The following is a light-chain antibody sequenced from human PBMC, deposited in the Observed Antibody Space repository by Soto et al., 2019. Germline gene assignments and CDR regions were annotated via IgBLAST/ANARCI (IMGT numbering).Light chain of an antibody. J-gene: IGKJ4*01. CDR1: QSVNRD. V-gene: IGKV3-15*01. CDR2: GAS. Sequence: EIAMTQSPDTLSVSPGERATLSCRTSQSVNRDLAWYQQKPGQAPRLLIYGASTRATGIPARFSGSGSGTEFTLTISSLQSEDFAVYYCQEYIKWPRPTFGGGTKVEIK. CDR3: QEYIKWPRPT.